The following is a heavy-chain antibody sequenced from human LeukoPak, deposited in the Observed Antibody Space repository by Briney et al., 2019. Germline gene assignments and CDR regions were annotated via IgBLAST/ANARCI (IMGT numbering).Heavy chain of an antibody. CDR2: ISSSSSYI. V-gene: IGHV3-21*01. Sequence: GGSLRISCAASGFTFSSYAINWVRQAPGKGLEWVSSISSSSSYIYYADSVKGRFTISRDNAKNSLYLQMNSLRAEDTAVYYCARRGYSSGLGAFDIWGQGTMVTVSS. J-gene: IGHJ3*02. D-gene: IGHD6-19*01. CDR3: ARRGYSSGLGAFDI. CDR1: GFTFSSYA.